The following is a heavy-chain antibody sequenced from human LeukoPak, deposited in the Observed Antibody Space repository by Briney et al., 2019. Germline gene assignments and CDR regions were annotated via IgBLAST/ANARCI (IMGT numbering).Heavy chain of an antibody. J-gene: IGHJ4*02. CDR1: GGSFSGYY. CDR2: INHSGST. D-gene: IGHD5-18*01. V-gene: IGHV4-34*01. CDR3: ARHTAMVTSKLDY. Sequence: PSETLSLTCAVYGGSFSGYYWSWIRQPPGKGLEWIGEINHSGSTNYNPSLKSRVTISVDTSKNQFSLKLSSVTAADTAVYYCARHTAMVTSKLDYWGQGTLVTVSS.